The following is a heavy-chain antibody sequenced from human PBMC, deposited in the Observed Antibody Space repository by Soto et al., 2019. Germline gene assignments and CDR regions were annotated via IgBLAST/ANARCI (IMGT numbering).Heavy chain of an antibody. CDR3: ARDTYDFWSGYYRRSFDY. D-gene: IGHD3-3*01. Sequence: ASVKVSCKASGYTFTSYGISWVRQAPGQGLEWMGWISAYNGNTNYAQKLQGRVTMTTDTSTSTAYMELRSLRSDDTAVYYCARDTYDFWSGYYRRSFDYWGQGTLVTVSS. CDR2: ISAYNGNT. J-gene: IGHJ4*02. V-gene: IGHV1-18*01. CDR1: GYTFTSYG.